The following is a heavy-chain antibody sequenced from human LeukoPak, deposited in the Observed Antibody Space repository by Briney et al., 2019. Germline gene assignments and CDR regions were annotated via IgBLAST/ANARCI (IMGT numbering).Heavy chain of an antibody. D-gene: IGHD1-1*01. CDR2: ISYDGSNK. J-gene: IGHJ4*02. V-gene: IGHV3-30*18. CDR1: GFTFSSYG. CDR3: AKDGGYNGFDY. Sequence: GRSLRLSCAASGFTFSSYGMHWVRQAPGKGLEWVAVISYDGSNKYYAASVKGRFTISRDNSKNTLYLQMNSLRAEDTAVYYCAKDGGYNGFDYWGQRTLVTVSS.